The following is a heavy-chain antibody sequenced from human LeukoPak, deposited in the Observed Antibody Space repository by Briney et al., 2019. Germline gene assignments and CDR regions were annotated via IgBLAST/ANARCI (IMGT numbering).Heavy chain of an antibody. CDR2: ISGSGGST. V-gene: IGHV3-23*01. CDR3: AKDFTWYYDILTGYYREALPFDY. Sequence: GGTLRLSCAASGFTFSSYGMSWVRQAPGKGLEWVSAISGSGGSTYYADSVKGRFTISRDNSKNTLYLQMNSLRAEDTAVYYCAKDFTWYYDILTGYYREALPFDYWGQGTLVTVSS. CDR1: GFTFSSYG. J-gene: IGHJ4*02. D-gene: IGHD3-9*01.